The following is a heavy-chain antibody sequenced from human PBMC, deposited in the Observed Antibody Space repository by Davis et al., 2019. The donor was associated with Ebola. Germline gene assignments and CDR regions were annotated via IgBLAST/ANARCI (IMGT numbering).Heavy chain of an antibody. CDR3: AKGISRITMIVVVYGMDV. V-gene: IGHV3-23*01. Sequence: PGGSLRLSCAASGFTFSSYAMSWVRQAPGKGLEWVSAISGSGGSTYYADSVKGRFTISRDNSKNTLYLQMNSLRAEDTAVHYCAKGISRITMIVVVYGMDVWGQGTTVTVSS. CDR2: ISGSGGST. D-gene: IGHD3-22*01. J-gene: IGHJ6*02. CDR1: GFTFSSYA.